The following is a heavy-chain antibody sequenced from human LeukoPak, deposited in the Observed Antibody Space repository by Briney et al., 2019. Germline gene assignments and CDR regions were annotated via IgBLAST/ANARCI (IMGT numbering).Heavy chain of an antibody. Sequence: PSETLSLTCTVSGGSISSYYWSWIRQPPGKGLEWIGYIYYSGSTNYNPSLKSRVTISVDTSKNQFSLKLSSVTAADTAVYYCARDCDRFWSGFDPDDAFDIWGQGTMVTVSS. CDR3: ARDCDRFWSGFDPDDAFDI. CDR2: IYYSGST. J-gene: IGHJ3*02. D-gene: IGHD3-3*01. CDR1: GGSISSYY. V-gene: IGHV4-59*01.